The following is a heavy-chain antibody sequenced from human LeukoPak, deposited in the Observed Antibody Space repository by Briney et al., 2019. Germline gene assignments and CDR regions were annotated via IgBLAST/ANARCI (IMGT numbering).Heavy chain of an antibody. D-gene: IGHD3-10*01. V-gene: IGHV3-23*01. Sequence: PGGSLRLSCAASGFTFSSYAMSWVRQAPGKGLEWVSAISGSGGSTYYADSVKGRFTISRDNSKNTLYLQMNSLRAEDTAVYYCAKDGAYGSGSYYKGPSWFDPWGQGTLVTVSS. CDR2: ISGSGGST. CDR1: GFTFSSYA. J-gene: IGHJ5*02. CDR3: AKDGAYGSGSYYKGPSWFDP.